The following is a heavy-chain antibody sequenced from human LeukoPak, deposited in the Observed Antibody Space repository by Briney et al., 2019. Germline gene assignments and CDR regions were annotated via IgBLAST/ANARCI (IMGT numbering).Heavy chain of an antibody. J-gene: IGHJ3*02. V-gene: IGHV3-21*01. Sequence: GGSLRLSCAASGFTFSSYSMNWVRQAPGKGLEWVSSISSSSSYIYYADSVKGRFTISRDNAKNSLYLQMNSLRAEDTAVYYCARGKVAVAGRGAFDIWGQRTMVTVSS. CDR3: ARGKVAVAGRGAFDI. D-gene: IGHD6-19*01. CDR2: ISSSSSYI. CDR1: GFTFSSYS.